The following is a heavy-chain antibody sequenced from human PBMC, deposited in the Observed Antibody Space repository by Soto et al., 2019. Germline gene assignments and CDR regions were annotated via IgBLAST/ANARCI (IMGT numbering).Heavy chain of an antibody. Sequence: SETLSLTCTVSGGSVSSGSYYWSWIRQPPGKGLEWIGYIYYSGSTNYSPSLKSRVTISVDTSKNHFSLKLSSVTAADTAVYYCARGRDWSSCWTRRAIYGMDVWGQGTTVTVSS. D-gene: IGHD6-13*01. J-gene: IGHJ6*02. V-gene: IGHV4-61*03. CDR3: ARGRDWSSCWTRRAIYGMDV. CDR2: IYYSGST. CDR1: GGSVSSGSYY.